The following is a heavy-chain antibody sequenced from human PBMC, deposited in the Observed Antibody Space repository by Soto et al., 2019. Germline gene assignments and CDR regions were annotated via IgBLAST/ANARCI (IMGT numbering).Heavy chain of an antibody. D-gene: IGHD4-17*01. CDR1: GGSFSGYY. J-gene: IGHJ6*03. CDR2: INHSGGT. V-gene: IGHV4-34*01. CDR3: ARGIGYGDYVLDYYYYHMDV. Sequence: SETLSLTCAVYGGSFSGYYWSWIRQPPGKGLERIGEINHSGGTNYNPSLKSRDTKSVDTSKNQFSMKLSSMTAADRAVYYCARGIGYGDYVLDYYYYHMDVWGKGTTVT.